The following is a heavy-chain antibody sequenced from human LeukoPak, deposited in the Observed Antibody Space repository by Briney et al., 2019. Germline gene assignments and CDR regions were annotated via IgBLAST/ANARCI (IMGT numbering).Heavy chain of an antibody. CDR1: GGSISSGGYS. D-gene: IGHD3-3*01. CDR3: ARGSDFWSGYTY. V-gene: IGHV4-30-2*01. Sequence: SETLSLTCAVSGGSISSGGYSWSWIRQPPGKGLEWIGYIYHSGSTYYNPSLKSRVTISVDRSKNQFSLRLSSVTAADTAVHYCARGSDFWSGYTYWGQGTLVTVSS. CDR2: IYHSGST. J-gene: IGHJ4*02.